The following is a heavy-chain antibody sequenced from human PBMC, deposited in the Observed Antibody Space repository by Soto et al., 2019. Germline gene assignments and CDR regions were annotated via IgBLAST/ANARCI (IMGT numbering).Heavy chain of an antibody. J-gene: IGHJ5*02. CDR2: IYWNDDT. D-gene: IGHD2-15*01. Sequence: SGPTLVNPTQTLTLTCTFSGFSLTSTGVGVGWIRQPPGKALEWLALIYWNDDTYYSPSLKSRLTITKDTSKNQVVLTVTNMDPVDTATYYCAHRRHYCSGASCYVWFDPWGQGTLVTVSS. CDR1: GFSLTSTGVG. V-gene: IGHV2-5*01. CDR3: AHRRHYCSGASCYVWFDP.